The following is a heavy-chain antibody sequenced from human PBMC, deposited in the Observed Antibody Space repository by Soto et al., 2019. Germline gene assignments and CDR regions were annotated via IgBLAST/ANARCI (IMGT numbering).Heavy chain of an antibody. CDR1: GGTFSTYA. V-gene: IGHV1-69*01. D-gene: IGHD3-3*01. J-gene: IGHJ3*02. Sequence: QVQLVQSGAEVKKPGSSVKVSCKASGGTFSTYAISWVRQAPGQGLEWMGGFIPIFGTAKYAQKFQGRVTITADESTSTAYMELSSLRSEDTAVYYCAREIFGVIISGGRDAFDIWGQGTMVTVSS. CDR2: FIPIFGTA. CDR3: AREIFGVIISGGRDAFDI.